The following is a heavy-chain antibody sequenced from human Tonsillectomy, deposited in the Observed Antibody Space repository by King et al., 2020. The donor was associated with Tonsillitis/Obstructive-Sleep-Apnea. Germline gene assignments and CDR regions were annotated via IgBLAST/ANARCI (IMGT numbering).Heavy chain of an antibody. V-gene: IGHV4-34*01. CDR3: ARRHSVTVVPFAY. D-gene: IGHD1-20*01. J-gene: IGHJ4*02. CDR2: INYSGST. Sequence: VQLQQWGAGLLKPSETLSLTCAVYGESFSGHYWSWIRQPPGKGLEWIGEINYSGSTNYNPSLKSRVTISVDTSKNQFSLNLNSMTAADTAVYYCARRHSVTVVPFAYWGQGTLVPVSS. CDR1: GESFSGHY.